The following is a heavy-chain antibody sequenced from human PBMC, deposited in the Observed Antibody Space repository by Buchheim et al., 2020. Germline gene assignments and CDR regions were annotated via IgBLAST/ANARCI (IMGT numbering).Heavy chain of an antibody. CDR3: AKDRTGYGSSWYDY. J-gene: IGHJ4*02. V-gene: IGHV3-23*01. D-gene: IGHD6-13*01. Sequence: EVQLLESGGGFVQPGGSLRLSCAASGFTFSSYAMNWVRQAPGKGLEWVSDISGSGGSTYYADSVKGRFTISRDNSKNTLYLQMNSLKAEDTAVYYCAKDRTGYGSSWYDYWGQGTL. CDR2: ISGSGGST. CDR1: GFTFSSYA.